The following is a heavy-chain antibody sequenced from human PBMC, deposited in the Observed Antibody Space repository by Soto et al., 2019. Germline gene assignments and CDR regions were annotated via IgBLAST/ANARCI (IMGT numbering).Heavy chain of an antibody. CDR3: ARRTWGMDV. Sequence: SETLSLTCAVSSGSIRSSNWWSWVRQSPGKGLEWIGEIFHNGNTYYNPSLNSRVTISVDTSKNQFSLNLRSVTAADTAVYYCARRTWGMDVWGQGTTVTLSS. CDR2: IFHNGNT. V-gene: IGHV4-4*02. J-gene: IGHJ6*02. CDR1: SGSIRSSNW. D-gene: IGHD2-8*01.